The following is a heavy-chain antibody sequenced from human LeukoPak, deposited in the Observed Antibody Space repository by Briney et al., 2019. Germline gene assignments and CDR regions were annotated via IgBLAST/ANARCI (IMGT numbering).Heavy chain of an antibody. Sequence: GGSLRLSCAASGFTFSSYAMHWVRQAPGKGLEYVSAISSNGGSTYYANSVKGRFTISRDNSKNTLYLQMGSLRAEDMAVYYCARSYDFWSGYYSIKNYYYYYMDVWGKGTTVTVSS. CDR3: ARSYDFWSGYYSIKNYYYYYMDV. D-gene: IGHD3-3*01. CDR1: GFTFSSYA. CDR2: ISSNGGST. V-gene: IGHV3-64*01. J-gene: IGHJ6*03.